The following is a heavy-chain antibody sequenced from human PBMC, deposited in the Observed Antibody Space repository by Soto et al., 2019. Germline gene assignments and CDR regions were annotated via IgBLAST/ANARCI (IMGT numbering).Heavy chain of an antibody. CDR1: GYTFTSYA. Sequence: PSVKVSCKASGYTFTSYAMHWVRQAPGQRLEWMGWINAGNGNTKYSQKFQGRVTITRDTSASTAYMELSSLRSEDTAVYYCARDRLRITILNWFDPWGQGTLVTVSS. CDR2: INAGNGNT. CDR3: ARDRLRITILNWFDP. J-gene: IGHJ5*02. D-gene: IGHD3-9*01. V-gene: IGHV1-3*01.